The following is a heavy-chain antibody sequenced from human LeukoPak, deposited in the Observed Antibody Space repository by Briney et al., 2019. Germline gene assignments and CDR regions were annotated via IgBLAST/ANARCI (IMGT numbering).Heavy chain of an antibody. Sequence: ASVKVSCKASGYTFTSYYMHWVRQAPGQGLEWMGIINPSGGSTSYAQKFQGRVTMTRDMSTSTVYMELSSLRSEDTAVYYCARESIRYYDSSGYLNWGQGTLVTVSS. CDR2: INPSGGST. V-gene: IGHV1-46*01. CDR1: GYTFTSYY. CDR3: ARESIRYYDSSGYLN. J-gene: IGHJ4*02. D-gene: IGHD3-22*01.